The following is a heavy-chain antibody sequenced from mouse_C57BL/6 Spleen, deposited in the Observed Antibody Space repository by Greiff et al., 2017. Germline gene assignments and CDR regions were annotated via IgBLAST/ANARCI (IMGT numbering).Heavy chain of an antibody. CDR3: AREDDGYYRYYFDY. CDR1: GYAFSSSW. Sequence: QVQLKQSGPELVKPGASVKISCKASGYAFSSSWMNWVKQRPGKGLEWIGRIYPGDGDTNYNGKFKGKATLTADKSSSTAYMQLSSLTSEDSAVYFCAREDDGYYRYYFDYWGQGTTLTVSS. V-gene: IGHV1-82*01. D-gene: IGHD2-3*01. J-gene: IGHJ2*01. CDR2: IYPGDGDT.